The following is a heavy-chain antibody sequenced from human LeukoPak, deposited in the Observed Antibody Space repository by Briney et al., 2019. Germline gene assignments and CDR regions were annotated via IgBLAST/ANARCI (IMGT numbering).Heavy chain of an antibody. J-gene: IGHJ4*02. CDR2: ISSSGSTL. Sequence: GGSLRLSCAASGFTFSDYYMSWIRQAPGKGLEWVSYISSSGSTLYYADSVKGRFTISRDNAKNSLYLQMNSLRAEDTAVYYCTRGRSSGWYYSDYWGQGTLVTVSS. D-gene: IGHD6-19*01. CDR1: GFTFSDYY. CDR3: TRGRSSGWYYSDY. V-gene: IGHV3-11*01.